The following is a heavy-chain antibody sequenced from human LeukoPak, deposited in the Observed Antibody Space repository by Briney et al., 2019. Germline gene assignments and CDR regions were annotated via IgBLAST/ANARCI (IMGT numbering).Heavy chain of an antibody. V-gene: IGHV6-1*01. J-gene: IGHJ3*02. CDR1: GDGVSSNSAG. CDR3: VGTKPGLRAFDI. CDR2: TNYRSGWNN. D-gene: IGHD1-1*01. Sequence: SQTLSLTCAISGDGVSSNSAGWGWVSQSPWRGLEWVGRTNYRSGWNNYSALVEERRIITSPDTTKNQFCLLLTPVTPENTAVYYCVGTKPGLRAFDIWGEGTMVTVSS.